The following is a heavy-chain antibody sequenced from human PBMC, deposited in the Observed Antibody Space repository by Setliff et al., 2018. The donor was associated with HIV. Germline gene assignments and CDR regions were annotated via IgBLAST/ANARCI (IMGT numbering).Heavy chain of an antibody. CDR1: GGSASNSRYY. J-gene: IGHJ5*02. D-gene: IGHD3-22*01. CDR2: IHYNEKT. V-gene: IGHV4-39*01. Sequence: SETLSLTCTVSGGSASNSRYYWAWIRQPPGKGLEYIGSIHYNEKTYYNPSLKSRVTMSIDTSKNQLSLNPTSVTAADTAVYYCASRVYYYDSNNFLREEGFDPWGQGTLVTVSS. CDR3: ASRVYYYDSNNFLREEGFDP.